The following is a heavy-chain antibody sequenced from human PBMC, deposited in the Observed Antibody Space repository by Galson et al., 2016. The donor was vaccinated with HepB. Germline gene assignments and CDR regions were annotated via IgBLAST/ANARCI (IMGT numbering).Heavy chain of an antibody. CDR1: GLTVSSNY. D-gene: IGHD3-10*01. V-gene: IGHV3-66*01. Sequence: SLRLSCAASGLTVSSNYMSWVRQAPGKGLEWVSVIYISGSTYYADSVKGRFTISRDNSKNTLFLQMNSLRAEDTAVYYCVRDPVWFGEELSHRGSWGQGTPVTVSS. J-gene: IGHJ5*02. CDR3: VRDPVWFGEELSHRGS. CDR2: IYISGST.